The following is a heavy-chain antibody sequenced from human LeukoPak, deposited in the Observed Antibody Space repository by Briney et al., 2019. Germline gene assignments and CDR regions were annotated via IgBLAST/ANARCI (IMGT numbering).Heavy chain of an antibody. Sequence: GGSLRLSCAASGFTFSSHAMSWVRQAPARGLEWVSSIDISGSNAYYADSVKGRFTISRDNSRNTLYLQMDSLRAEDSAIYYCAKELRPNDYWGQGTLVTVSS. V-gene: IGHV3-23*01. CDR2: IDISGSNA. CDR1: GFTFSSHA. D-gene: IGHD4-17*01. CDR3: AKELRPNDY. J-gene: IGHJ4*02.